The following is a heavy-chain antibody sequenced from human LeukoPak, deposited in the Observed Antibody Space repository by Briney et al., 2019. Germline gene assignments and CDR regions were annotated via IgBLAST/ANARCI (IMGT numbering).Heavy chain of an antibody. CDR2: IDSDGNST. V-gene: IGHV3-74*01. J-gene: IGHJ4*02. Sequence: PGGSLRLSCAASRFTFNTYWMHWVRQAPGKGLGWVSRIDSDGNSTAYADSVKGRFTVSRDNAKNTLYLQMNSLRVEDTAVYYCASEGTTGTTWGPDYWGQGTLVTVSS. CDR1: RFTFNTYW. CDR3: ASEGTTGTTWGPDY. D-gene: IGHD1-1*01.